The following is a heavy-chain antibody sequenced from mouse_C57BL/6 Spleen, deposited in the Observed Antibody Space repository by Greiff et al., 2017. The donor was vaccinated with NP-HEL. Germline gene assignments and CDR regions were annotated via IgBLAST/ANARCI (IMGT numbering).Heavy chain of an antibody. CDR3: AREESLGYYFDY. CDR1: GYTFTSYW. Sequence: QVQLQQSGAELVKPGASVKLSCKASGYTFTSYWMHWVKQRPGQGLEWIGMIHPNSGSTNYNEKFKSKATLTVDKSSSTAYMQLSSLTSEDSAVYYCAREESLGYYFDYWGQGTTLTVSS. J-gene: IGHJ2*01. V-gene: IGHV1-64*01. CDR2: IHPNSGST.